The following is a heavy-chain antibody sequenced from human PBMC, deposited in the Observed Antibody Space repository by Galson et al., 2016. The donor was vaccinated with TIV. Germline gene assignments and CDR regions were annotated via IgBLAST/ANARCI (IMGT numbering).Heavy chain of an antibody. CDR2: FFQSGGT. V-gene: IGHV4-38-2*02. CDR3: TGGQVVGPEIRY. D-gene: IGHD2-15*01. J-gene: IGHJ4*02. Sequence: ETLSLTCSVSGYSITSGYYWGWIRQPPGKGLEWIATFFQSGGTYYSPSLNTRATISVDTSKNQLSLKLTSVTAADTAVYYRTGGQVVGPEIRYWGQGTLVTVSS. CDR1: GYSITSGYY.